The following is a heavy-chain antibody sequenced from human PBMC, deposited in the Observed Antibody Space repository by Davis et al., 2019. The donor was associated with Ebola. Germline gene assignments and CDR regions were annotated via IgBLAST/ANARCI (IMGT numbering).Heavy chain of an antibody. CDR3: ASTFGYSNYGRGYYYYGMDV. Sequence: AASVKVSCKPAGGTFSSYAVSWVRQATGQGLEWMGWMNPNSGNTGYAQKFQGRVTITADKSTSTAYMELSSLRSEDTAVYYCASTFGYSNYGRGYYYYGMDVWGQGTTVTVSS. CDR2: MNPNSGNT. V-gene: IGHV1-8*03. CDR1: GGTFSSYA. D-gene: IGHD4-11*01. J-gene: IGHJ6*02.